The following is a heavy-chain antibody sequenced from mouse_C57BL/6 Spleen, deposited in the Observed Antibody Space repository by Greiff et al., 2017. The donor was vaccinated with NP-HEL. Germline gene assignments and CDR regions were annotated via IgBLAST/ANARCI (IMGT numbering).Heavy chain of an antibody. CDR1: GYTFTSYW. CDR2: IDPSDSYT. CDR3: ARTLSTVVPFDY. D-gene: IGHD1-1*01. J-gene: IGHJ2*01. Sequence: QVQLQQPGAELVKPGASVKLSCKASGYTFTSYWMQWVKQRPGQGLEWIGEIDPSDSYTNYNQKFKGKATLTVDTSSSTAYMQLSSLTSEDSAVYYCARTLSTVVPFDYWGQGTTLTV. V-gene: IGHV1-50*01.